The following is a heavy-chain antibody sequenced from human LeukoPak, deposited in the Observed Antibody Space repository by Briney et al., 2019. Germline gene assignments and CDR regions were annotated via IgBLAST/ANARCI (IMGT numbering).Heavy chain of an antibody. J-gene: IGHJ3*02. V-gene: IGHV1-18*01. CDR3: AREGRGYSGYDALIDAFDI. Sequence: ASVKVSCKASGYTFTSYGISWVRQAPGQGLEWMGWISAYNGNTNYAQKLQGRVTMTTDTSTSTAYMELRSLRSDDTAVYYCAREGRGYSGYDALIDAFDIWGQGTMVTVSS. CDR1: GYTFTSYG. CDR2: ISAYNGNT. D-gene: IGHD5-12*01.